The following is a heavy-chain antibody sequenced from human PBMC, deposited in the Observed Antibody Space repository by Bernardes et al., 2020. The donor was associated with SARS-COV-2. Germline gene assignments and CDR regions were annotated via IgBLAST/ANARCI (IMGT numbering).Heavy chain of an antibody. CDR2: ISADNVTT. J-gene: IGHJ5*02. CDR3: ATVVAYSYGGGWFDP. Sequence: ASLKVSCKASGYTFTSYGISWVRRAPGQGLEWMGWISADNVTTTYAQKFQGRVTMTTDTSTSTAYMELRSLRSDDTAVYYCATVVAYSYGGGWFDPWGQGTLVTVSS. D-gene: IGHD5-18*01. V-gene: IGHV1-18*01. CDR1: GYTFTSYG.